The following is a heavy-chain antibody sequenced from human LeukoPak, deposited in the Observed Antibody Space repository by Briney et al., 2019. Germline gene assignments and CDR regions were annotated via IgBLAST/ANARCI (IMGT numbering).Heavy chain of an antibody. CDR3: ARDPRYCSGGSCYASHKAPYGMDV. J-gene: IGHJ6*04. CDR2: INHSGGT. Sequence: SETLSLTCAVYGVSFSGYYWSWIRQPPGKGLEGIGEINHSGGTNYNPSLKSRVTISVDTSKNQFSLKLSSVTAADTAVYYCARDPRYCSGGSCYASHKAPYGMDVWGKGTTVTVSS. V-gene: IGHV4-34*01. D-gene: IGHD2-15*01. CDR1: GVSFSGYY.